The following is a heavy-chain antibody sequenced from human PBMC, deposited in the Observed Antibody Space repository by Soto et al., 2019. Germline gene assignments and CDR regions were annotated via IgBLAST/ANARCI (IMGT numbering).Heavy chain of an antibody. CDR2: IKQDGSEK. D-gene: IGHD5-12*01. V-gene: IGHV3-7*01. CDR3: ARDVSVVATIQPDAFDI. J-gene: IGHJ3*02. Sequence: GGSLRLSCAASGFTFSSYWMSWVRQAPGKGLEWVANIKQDGSEKYYVDSVKGRLTISRDKAKNSLYLQMNSLRAEDTAVYYCARDVSVVATIQPDAFDIWGQGTMVTVSS. CDR1: GFTFSSYW.